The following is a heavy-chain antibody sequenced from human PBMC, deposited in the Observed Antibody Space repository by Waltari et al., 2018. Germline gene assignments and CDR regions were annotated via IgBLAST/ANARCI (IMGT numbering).Heavy chain of an antibody. D-gene: IGHD3-3*01. CDR3: ARGRGGVVITYFDY. J-gene: IGHJ4*02. CDR2: IGGGVGSA. Sequence: EVQLLESGGGLVQPGGSLRLSWAAPGFTFSLSSMSWVRQAPGKGREWFSVIGGGVGSAYYADSVKGRFTISRDNSKNILYLQMNSLRAEDTAVYYCARGRGGVVITYFDYWGQGTLVTVSS. CDR1: GFTFSLSS. V-gene: IGHV3-23*01.